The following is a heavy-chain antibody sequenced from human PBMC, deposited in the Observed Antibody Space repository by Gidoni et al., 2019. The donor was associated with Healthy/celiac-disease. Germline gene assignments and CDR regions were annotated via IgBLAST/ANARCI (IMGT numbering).Heavy chain of an antibody. CDR1: GGSISSYY. CDR2: IYYSGST. J-gene: IGHJ6*02. D-gene: IGHD2-15*01. Sequence: QVQLQESGPGLVKPSETLSLTCTVSGGSISSYYWSWIRQPPGKGLEWIGYIYYSGSTNYNPSLKSRVTISVDTSKNQFSLKLSSVTAADTAVYYCARASGPPPLYGMDVWGQGTTVTVSS. CDR3: ARASGPPPLYGMDV. V-gene: IGHV4-59*01.